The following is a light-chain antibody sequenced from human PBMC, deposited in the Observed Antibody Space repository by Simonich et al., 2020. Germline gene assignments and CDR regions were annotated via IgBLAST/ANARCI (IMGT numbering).Light chain of an antibody. CDR1: SGSIASNY. Sequence: NFMLTQPHSVSESPGKTVTISCTRSSGSIASNYVQWYQQRPGSSPTTVIYEVNQRPSGVPDRFSGSIDSCSNSASLTISGLKTEDEADYYCQSYDSSNQVFGGGTKLTVL. CDR2: EVN. V-gene: IGLV6-57*01. J-gene: IGLJ3*02. CDR3: QSYDSSNQV.